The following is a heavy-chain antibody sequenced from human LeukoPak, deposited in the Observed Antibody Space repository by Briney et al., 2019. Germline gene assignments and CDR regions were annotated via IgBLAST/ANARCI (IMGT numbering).Heavy chain of an antibody. Sequence: GRSLRLSCAASGFAFSRYGMHWLRQAPGTGLEWVAVMWYDGSNEAYADSVRGRFTISRDNSENRLYLQMSSLRAEDTAVYYCAKHPTVTTYNWFDPWGQGTLVTVSS. D-gene: IGHD4-17*01. CDR1: GFAFSRYG. V-gene: IGHV3-33*06. CDR3: AKHPTVTTYNWFDP. CDR2: MWYDGSNE. J-gene: IGHJ5*02.